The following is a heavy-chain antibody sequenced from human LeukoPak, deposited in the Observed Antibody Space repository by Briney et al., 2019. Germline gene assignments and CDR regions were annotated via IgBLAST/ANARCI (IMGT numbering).Heavy chain of an antibody. J-gene: IGHJ4*02. V-gene: IGHV5-51*01. D-gene: IGHD5-12*01. CDR1: GYRFTSYW. Sequence: GESLKISCKGSGYRFTSYWIGWVRQMPGKGLEWMGNIYPGDSDTRYSPSFQGQVTTSADKSISTAYLQWSSLKASDTAMYYCARHANGYDNSYFDYWGQGTLVTVSS. CDR2: IYPGDSDT. CDR3: ARHANGYDNSYFDY.